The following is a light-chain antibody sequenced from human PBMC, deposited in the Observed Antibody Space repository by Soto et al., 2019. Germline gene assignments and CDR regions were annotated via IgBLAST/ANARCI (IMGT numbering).Light chain of an antibody. V-gene: IGLV2-14*03. J-gene: IGLJ2*01. CDR2: DVT. CDR3: SSYTTSSTLHGV. CDR1: SSDVGGYDY. Sequence: QSALTQPASVSGSPGQSITISCTGTSSDVGGYDYVSWYQHHPGKAPKLMIYDVTNRPSRVSNRFSGSKSGNTASLTISGLQAEDEADDYCSSYTTSSTLHGVFGGGTKLTVL.